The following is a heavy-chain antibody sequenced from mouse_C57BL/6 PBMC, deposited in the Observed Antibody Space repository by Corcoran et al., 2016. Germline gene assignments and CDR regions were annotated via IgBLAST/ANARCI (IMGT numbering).Heavy chain of an antibody. Sequence: QIQLVQSGPELKKPGETVKISCKASGYTFTTYGMSWVKQAPGKGLKWMGWINTYSGVPTYADDFKGRFAFSLETSASTAYLQINNLKNEDTATDFCARFITTVVANFPYYYAMDYWGQGTSVTVSS. J-gene: IGHJ4*01. CDR1: GYTFTTYG. V-gene: IGHV9-3*01. D-gene: IGHD1-1*01. CDR2: INTYSGVP. CDR3: ARFITTVVANFPYYYAMDY.